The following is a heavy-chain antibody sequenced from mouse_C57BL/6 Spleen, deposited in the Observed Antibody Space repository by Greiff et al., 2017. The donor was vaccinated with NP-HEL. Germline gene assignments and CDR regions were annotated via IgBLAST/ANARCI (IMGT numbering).Heavy chain of an antibody. CDR3: ARYYYGSSYVDYFDY. J-gene: IGHJ2*01. V-gene: IGHV1-42*01. CDR1: GYSFTGYY. D-gene: IGHD1-1*01. CDR2: INPSTGGT. Sequence: VQLQQSGPELVKPGASVKISCKASGYSFTGYYMNWVKQSPEKSLEWIGEINPSTGGTTYNQKFKAKATLTVDKSSSTAYMQLKSLTSEDSAVYYCARYYYGSSYVDYFDYWGQGTTLTVSS.